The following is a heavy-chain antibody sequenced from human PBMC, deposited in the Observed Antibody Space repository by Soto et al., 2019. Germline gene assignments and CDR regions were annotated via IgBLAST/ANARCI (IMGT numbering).Heavy chain of an antibody. CDR2: ISHDASKK. CDR1: GFSFRGYG. Sequence: PVGSLRLSCAASGFSFRGYGMHWVRQAPGKGLEWVAVISHDASKKYYADSVKGRFTISRDNSKNTLYLQMNSLRGEDTAVYYCARDVKWLPPPDYFCGMDVWGQGTTVTVSS. J-gene: IGHJ6*02. V-gene: IGHV3-30*03. D-gene: IGHD6-19*01. CDR3: ARDVKWLPPPDYFCGMDV.